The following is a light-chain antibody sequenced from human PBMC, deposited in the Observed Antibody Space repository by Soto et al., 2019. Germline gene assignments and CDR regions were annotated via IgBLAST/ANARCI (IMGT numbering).Light chain of an antibody. CDR1: SSDVGGYNY. J-gene: IGLJ2*01. V-gene: IGLV2-14*01. CDR3: SSYTSSSTVV. Sequence: QSALTQPASVSGSPGQSITISCTGNSSDVGGYNYVSWYQQHPGKAPKLMIYDVSNRPAGVSNRFSGSKSVNTASLTISGLQADDEADYYCSSYTSSSTVVFGGGTEETVL. CDR2: DVS.